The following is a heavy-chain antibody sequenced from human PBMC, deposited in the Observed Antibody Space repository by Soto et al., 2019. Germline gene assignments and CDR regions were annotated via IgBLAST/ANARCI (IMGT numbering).Heavy chain of an antibody. CDR2: IYCDDYK. Sequence: SGPTLVNPTQTLTLTCTVSGFSLSTSGVGVGWIRQPPGKALEWLALIYCDDYKHYSPSLKSRLIITRGDSKNQVVLTVTNLDSLDTGTYYCAFTRGYCTNTSCHYCTESWGQGTLVTVSS. CDR3: AFTRGYCTNTSCHYCTES. J-gene: IGHJ5*02. D-gene: IGHD2-2*01. V-gene: IGHV2-5*02. CDR1: GFSLSTSGVG.